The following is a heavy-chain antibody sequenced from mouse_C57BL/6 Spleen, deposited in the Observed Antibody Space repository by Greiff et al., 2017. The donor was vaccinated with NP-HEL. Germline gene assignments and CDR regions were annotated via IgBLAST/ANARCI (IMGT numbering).Heavy chain of an antibody. CDR1: GYTFTSYW. J-gene: IGHJ3*01. D-gene: IGHD2-14*01. V-gene: IGHV1-50*01. Sequence: QVQLQQPGAELVKPGASVKLSCKASGYTFTSYWMQWVKQRPGQGLEWIGEIDPSDSYTTYNQKFKGKATLTVDTSSSTAYMQLSSLTSEDSAVYYCARGRYPAYWGQGTLVTVSA. CDR3: ARGRYPAY. CDR2: IDPSDSYT.